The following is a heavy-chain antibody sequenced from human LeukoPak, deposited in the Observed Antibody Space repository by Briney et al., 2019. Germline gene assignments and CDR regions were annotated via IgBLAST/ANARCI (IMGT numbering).Heavy chain of an antibody. J-gene: IGHJ4*02. V-gene: IGHV5-51*01. D-gene: IGHD2-8*02. CDR3: ARPTGGYYYAEY. CDR1: GYSFTRNW. Sequence: GESLKISCKGSGYSFTRNWIGWVRQMPEKGLEWMGIVYPGDSDTRYSPSFQGQVTISADKSINTAYLQWSSLKASDTAMYYCARPTGGYYYAEYWGQGTLVTVSS. CDR2: VYPGDSDT.